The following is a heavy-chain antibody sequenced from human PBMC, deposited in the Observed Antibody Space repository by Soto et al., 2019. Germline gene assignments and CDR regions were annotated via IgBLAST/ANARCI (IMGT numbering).Heavy chain of an antibody. J-gene: IGHJ4*02. CDR3: ARSVAVPGAHIDY. CDR2: VYYTGST. CDR1: GGSISGSY. Sequence: SATLSLTCSLSGGSISGSYWSWIRQSPGKGLEWLGYVYYTGSTNYSPSLRSRVSISVDTSKNEFSLRLSSVTAADTAVYFCARSVAVPGAHIDYWGQGTQVTVSS. D-gene: IGHD6-19*01. V-gene: IGHV4-59*01.